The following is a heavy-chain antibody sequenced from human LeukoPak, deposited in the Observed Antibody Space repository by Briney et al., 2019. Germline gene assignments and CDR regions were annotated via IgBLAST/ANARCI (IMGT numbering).Heavy chain of an antibody. CDR2: IYTSGST. D-gene: IGHD3-22*01. V-gene: IGHV4-4*02. Sequence: SETLSLTCTVSGGSISSSNWWSWVRPPPGKGLEWIGRIYTSGSTNYNPSLKSRVTISVDTSKNQFSLKLSSVTVADTAVFYCARGPYAYDSSGAFDIWGQGTMVTVSS. J-gene: IGHJ3*02. CDR1: GGSISSSNW. CDR3: ARGPYAYDSSGAFDI.